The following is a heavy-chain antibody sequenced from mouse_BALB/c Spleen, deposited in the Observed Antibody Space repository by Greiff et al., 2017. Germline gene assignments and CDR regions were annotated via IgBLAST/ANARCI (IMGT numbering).Heavy chain of an antibody. CDR1: GYKFTSYD. CDR2: INPYNDGT. CDR3: ERGDYYGSSDALAY. V-gene: IGHV1-14*01. D-gene: IGHD1-1*01. J-gene: IGHJ4*01. Sequence: EVQLQQSGPELVKPGASVKMSCKASGYKFTSYDMHWVKQKPGQGLEWIGYINPYNDGTKYNEKFKGKATLTSDTSSSTAYMELSSLTSEDSAVYYCERGDYYGSSDALAYWGQGTSVTVSA.